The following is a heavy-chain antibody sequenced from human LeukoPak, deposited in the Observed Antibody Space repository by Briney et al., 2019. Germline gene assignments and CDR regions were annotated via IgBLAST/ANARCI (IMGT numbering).Heavy chain of an antibody. CDR2: ISWNSGSI. V-gene: IGHV3-9*01. J-gene: IGHJ4*02. D-gene: IGHD3-3*01. Sequence: GGSLRLSCAASGFTFDDYAMHWVRQAPGKGLEWVSGISWNSGSIGYADSVKGRFTISRDNAKNSLYLQMNSLRAEDTAVYYCARGFWSGYYRDFDYWGQGTLVTVSS. CDR3: ARGFWSGYYRDFDY. CDR1: GFTFDDYA.